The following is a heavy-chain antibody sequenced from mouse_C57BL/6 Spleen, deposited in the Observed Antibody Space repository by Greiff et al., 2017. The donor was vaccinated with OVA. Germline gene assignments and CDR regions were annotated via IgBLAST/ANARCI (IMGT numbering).Heavy chain of an antibody. D-gene: IGHD2-5*01. V-gene: IGHV14-4*01. J-gene: IGHJ4*01. CDR2: IYPDNGDT. CDR1: GFNIKDDY. Sequence: EVKVVESGAELVRPGASVKLSCTASGFNIKDDYMHWVKQRPEQGLEWIGCIYPDNGDTEYASKFQCKATITAYTSSNTAYLQLSSLTSEDTAVYYCTRSNSSYAMDYWGQGTSVTVSA. CDR3: TRSNSSYAMDY.